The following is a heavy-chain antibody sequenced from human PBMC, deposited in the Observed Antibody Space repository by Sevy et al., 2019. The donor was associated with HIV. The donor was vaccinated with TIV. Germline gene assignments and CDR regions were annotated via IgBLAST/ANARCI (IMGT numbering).Heavy chain of an antibody. CDR3: ARGIYGSGSRLGLGY. Sequence: GGSLRLSCAASGFTFSSYWMTWFRQAPGKGLEWVANMRQDGSEKYYVDSVKGRFTISRDNAKNSLYLQMNSLRAEDTAVYYCARGIYGSGSRLGLGYWGQGTLVTVSS. D-gene: IGHD3-10*01. CDR2: MRQDGSEK. V-gene: IGHV3-7*01. CDR1: GFTFSSYW. J-gene: IGHJ4*02.